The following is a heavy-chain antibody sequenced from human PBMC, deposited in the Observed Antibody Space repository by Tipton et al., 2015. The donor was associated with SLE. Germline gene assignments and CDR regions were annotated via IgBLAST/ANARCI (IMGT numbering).Heavy chain of an antibody. D-gene: IGHD1-26*01. CDR1: GGSISGYY. CDR2: ISSSGST. Sequence: TLSLTCTVSGGSISGYYWSWIRQPAGKGLEWIGRISSSGSTIYNPPLKSRVTLSLDMSNNQFSLRVRSVTAADTAVYYCARGGGSYYDYWGQGTLVTVSS. J-gene: IGHJ4*02. CDR3: ARGGGSYYDY. V-gene: IGHV4-4*07.